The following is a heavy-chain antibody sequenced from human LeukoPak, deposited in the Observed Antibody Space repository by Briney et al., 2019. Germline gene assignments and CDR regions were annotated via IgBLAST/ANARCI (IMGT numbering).Heavy chain of an antibody. J-gene: IGHJ4*02. Sequence: PGGSLRLSCAASGFTFSSYAMSWVRQAPGKGLEWVSAISGSGGSTYYADSVKGRFTISRDNSKNTLYLQMNSLRAEDTAVYYCARDISYPTSGYYYGFDYWGQGTLVTVSS. CDR1: GFTFSSYA. D-gene: IGHD3-22*01. V-gene: IGHV3-23*01. CDR2: ISGSGGST. CDR3: ARDISYPTSGYYYGFDY.